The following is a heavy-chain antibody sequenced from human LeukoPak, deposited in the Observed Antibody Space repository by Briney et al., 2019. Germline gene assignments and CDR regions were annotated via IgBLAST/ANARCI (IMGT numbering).Heavy chain of an antibody. J-gene: IGHJ5*02. Sequence: PGGSLRLSCAASGFTFSSYWMSWVRQAPGKGLEWVANIKQDGSEKYYVDSVKGRFTISRDNAKNSLYLQMNSLRAEDTAVYYCARGDSSWSLSWFDPWGQGTLVTVSS. CDR1: GFTFSSYW. CDR3: ARGDSSWSLSWFDP. CDR2: IKQDGSEK. V-gene: IGHV3-7*04. D-gene: IGHD6-13*01.